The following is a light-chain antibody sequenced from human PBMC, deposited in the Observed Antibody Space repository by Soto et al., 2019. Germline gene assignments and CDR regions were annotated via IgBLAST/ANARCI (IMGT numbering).Light chain of an antibody. CDR3: QQYGRSPGLFT. CDR1: QSVSSSY. V-gene: IGKV3-20*01. J-gene: IGKJ3*01. CDR2: GAS. Sequence: EIVLTQSPGTLSLSPGERATLSCRASQSVSSSYLAWYQQKPGQAPRLLIYGASTRATGIPDRFSGSGSGTDFTLTISRLEPAAFAVYYCQQYGRSPGLFTFGPGTKVDIK.